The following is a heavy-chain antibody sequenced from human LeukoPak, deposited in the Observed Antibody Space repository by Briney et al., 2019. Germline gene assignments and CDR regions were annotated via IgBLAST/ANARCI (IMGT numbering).Heavy chain of an antibody. V-gene: IGHV3-48*02. Sequence: GRSLRLSCAASGFTFSSYSMNWVRQAPGKGLEWVSYISSSSTIYYADSVKGRFTISRDNAKNSLYLQMNSLRDEDTAVYYCASSTVVTPYYYYYGMDVWGQGTTVTVSS. CDR3: ASSTVVTPYYYYYGMDV. D-gene: IGHD4-23*01. CDR1: GFTFSSYS. CDR2: ISSSSTI. J-gene: IGHJ6*02.